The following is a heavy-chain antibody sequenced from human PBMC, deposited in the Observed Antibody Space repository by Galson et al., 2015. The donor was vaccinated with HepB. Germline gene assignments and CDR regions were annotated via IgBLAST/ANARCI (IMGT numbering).Heavy chain of an antibody. CDR2: ISYDGSNK. Sequence: SLRLSCAASGFTFSSYGMHWVRQAPGKGLEWVAVISYDGSNKYYADSVKGRFTISRDNSKNTLYLQMNSLRAEDTAVYYCAKDLERWLQWALDYWGQGTLVTVSS. D-gene: IGHD5-24*01. CDR3: AKDLERWLQWALDY. V-gene: IGHV3-30*18. J-gene: IGHJ4*02. CDR1: GFTFSSYG.